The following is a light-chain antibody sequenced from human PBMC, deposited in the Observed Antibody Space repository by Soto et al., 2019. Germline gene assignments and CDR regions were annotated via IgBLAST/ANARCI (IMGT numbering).Light chain of an antibody. CDR2: KAS. V-gene: IGKV1-5*03. Sequence: DIQMTQSPSTLSASVGDRVTITCPASQSISSWLAWYQQKPGKAPNLLIYKASSLESGVPSRFSGSGSGTEFTLTISSLQPDDFAPYYCQQYNSYPLTFGGGTKVEIK. CDR1: QSISSW. J-gene: IGKJ4*01. CDR3: QQYNSYPLT.